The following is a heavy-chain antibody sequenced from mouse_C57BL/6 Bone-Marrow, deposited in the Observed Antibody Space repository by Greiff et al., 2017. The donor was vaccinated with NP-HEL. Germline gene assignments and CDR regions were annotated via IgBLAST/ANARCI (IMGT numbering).Heavy chain of an antibody. V-gene: IGHV14-4*01. D-gene: IGHD1-1*01. Sequence: EVQLQQSGAELVRPGASVKLSCTASGFNIKDDYMHWVKQRPEQGLEWIGWIDPENGDTEYASKFQGKATITADTSSNTAYLQLSSLSSEDTAVYYCTTGFITTVVEAYWGQETLVTVSA. CDR1: GFNIKDDY. CDR3: TTGFITTVVEAY. J-gene: IGHJ3*01. CDR2: IDPENGDT.